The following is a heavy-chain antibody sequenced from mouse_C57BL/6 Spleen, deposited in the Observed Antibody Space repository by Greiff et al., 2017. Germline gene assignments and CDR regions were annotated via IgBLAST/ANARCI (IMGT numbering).Heavy chain of an antibody. CDR1: GYTFTSYG. J-gene: IGHJ1*03. V-gene: IGHV1-81*01. D-gene: IGHD1-1*01. CDR3: ASPYYYGSSQASSYWDFDV. CDR2: IYPRSGNT. Sequence: VQLQQSGAELARPGASVKLSCKASGYTFTSYGISWVKQSTGQGLEWIGEIYPRSGNTYYNEKFKGKATLTADKSSSTAYMELRSLTSEDSAVYFCASPYYYGSSQASSYWDFDVWGTGTTVTVSS.